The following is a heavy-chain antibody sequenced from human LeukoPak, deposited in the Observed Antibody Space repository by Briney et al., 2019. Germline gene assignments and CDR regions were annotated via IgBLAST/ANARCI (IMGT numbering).Heavy chain of an antibody. Sequence: SETLSLTCAVYGGSFSGYYWGWIRQPPGKGLEWIGEINHSGSTNYNPSLKSRVTISVDTSKNQFSLKLSSVTAADTAVYYCARRYCSSTSCRKGFDYWGQGTLVTVS. CDR2: INHSGST. J-gene: IGHJ4*02. D-gene: IGHD2-2*01. CDR3: ARRYCSSTSCRKGFDY. CDR1: GGSFSGYY. V-gene: IGHV4-34*01.